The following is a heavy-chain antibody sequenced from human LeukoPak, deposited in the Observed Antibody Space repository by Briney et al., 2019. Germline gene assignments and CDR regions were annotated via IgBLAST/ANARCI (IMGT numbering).Heavy chain of an antibody. Sequence: PGGSLRLSCVASGFTFSRYWMHWVRQAPGKGLVWVSRIKSDGSITSYADSVKGRVTISRDNAKNTLYLQMNSLRAEDTAVYYCARSDWFDPWGQGTLVIVSS. V-gene: IGHV3-74*01. CDR3: ARSDWFDP. D-gene: IGHD2-21*01. CDR2: IKSDGSIT. J-gene: IGHJ5*02. CDR1: GFTFSRYW.